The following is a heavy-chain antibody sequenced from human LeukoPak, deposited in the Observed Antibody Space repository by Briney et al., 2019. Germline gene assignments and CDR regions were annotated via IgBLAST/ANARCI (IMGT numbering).Heavy chain of an antibody. CDR3: ARDPDRGTLFDY. V-gene: IGHV3-33*01. J-gene: IGHJ4*02. D-gene: IGHD1-1*01. CDR1: GFTFSSYG. Sequence: GGSLRLSCAASGFTFSSYGMHWVRQAPGKGLEWVAVIWYDGSNKYYADSVKGRFTISRDNSKNTLYLRMNSLRAEDTAVYYCARDPDRGTLFDYWGQGTLVTVSS. CDR2: IWYDGSNK.